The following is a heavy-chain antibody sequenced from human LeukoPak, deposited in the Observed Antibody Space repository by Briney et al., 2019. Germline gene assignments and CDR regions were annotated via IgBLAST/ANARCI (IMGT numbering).Heavy chain of an antibody. CDR2: IYHSGST. D-gene: IGHD1-14*01. CDR3: ARDLNRGAFDI. Sequence: SETLSLTCAVSGGSISSSNWWSWVRQPPGKGLEWIGEIYHSGSTYYNPSLKSRVTISVDTSKNQFSLKLSSVTAADTAVYYCARDLNRGAFDIWGQGTMVTVSS. J-gene: IGHJ3*02. V-gene: IGHV4-4*02. CDR1: GGSISSSNW.